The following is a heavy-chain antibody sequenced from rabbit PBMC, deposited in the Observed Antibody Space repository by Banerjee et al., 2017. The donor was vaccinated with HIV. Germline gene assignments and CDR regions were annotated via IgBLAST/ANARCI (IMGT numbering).Heavy chain of an antibody. CDR3: ARASTSGYYPSYAFNL. V-gene: IGHV1S7*01. J-gene: IGHJ4*01. D-gene: IGHD1-1*01. Sequence: QLVESGGGLVTLGGSLKLSCKVSGIDFSTYGISWVRQAPGKGLEWIAYIYGGSGSTDYASWVNGRFTISSDNAQTTVDLQMNGLTAADTATYFCARASTSGYYPSYAFNLWGQGTLVT. CDR1: GIDFSTYG. CDR2: IYGGSGST.